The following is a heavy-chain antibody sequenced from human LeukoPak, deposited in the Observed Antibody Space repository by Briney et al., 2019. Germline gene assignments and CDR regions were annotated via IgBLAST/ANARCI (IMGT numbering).Heavy chain of an antibody. J-gene: IGHJ4*02. Sequence: GSLRLSCAASGFTFSSYGMHWVRQAPGKGLEWVAVIWYDGSNKYYADSVKGRFTISRDNSKNTLYLQMNSLRAEDTAVYYCAREPYGGKGYYFDYWGQGTLVTVSS. CDR1: GFTFSSYG. V-gene: IGHV3-33*01. D-gene: IGHD4-23*01. CDR3: AREPYGGKGYYFDY. CDR2: IWYDGSNK.